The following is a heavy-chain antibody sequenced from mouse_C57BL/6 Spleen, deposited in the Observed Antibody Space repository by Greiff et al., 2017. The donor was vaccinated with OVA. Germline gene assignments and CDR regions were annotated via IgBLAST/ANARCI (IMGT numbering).Heavy chain of an antibody. Sequence: QVQLKQPGAELVKPGASVKLSCKASGYTFTSYWMQWVKQRPGQGLEWIGEIDPSDSYTNYNQKFKGKATLTVDTSSSTAYMQLSSLTSEDSAVYYCARPLLRYWYFEVWGTGTTVTVSS. J-gene: IGHJ1*03. D-gene: IGHD1-2*01. CDR1: GYTFTSYW. CDR2: IDPSDSYT. CDR3: ARPLLRYWYFEV. V-gene: IGHV1-50*01.